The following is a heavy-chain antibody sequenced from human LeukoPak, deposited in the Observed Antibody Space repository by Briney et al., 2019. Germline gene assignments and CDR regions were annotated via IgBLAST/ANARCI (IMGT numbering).Heavy chain of an antibody. CDR3: ARGYAYDILPYYFDY. D-gene: IGHD3-9*01. CDR2: IYYSGST. J-gene: IGHJ4*02. Sequence: SETLSLTCTVSGGSISSYYWSWIRQPPGKGLEWIGYIYYSGSTNYNPPLKSRVTISVDTSKNQFSLKLSSVTAADTAVYYCARGYAYDILPYYFDYWGQGTLVTVSS. CDR1: GGSISSYY. V-gene: IGHV4-59*01.